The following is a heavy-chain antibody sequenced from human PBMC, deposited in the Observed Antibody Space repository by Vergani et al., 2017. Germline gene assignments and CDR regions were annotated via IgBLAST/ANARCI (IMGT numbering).Heavy chain of an antibody. D-gene: IGHD3-9*01. CDR1: GYTFTSYY. CDR3: ARGDYGILTGYRY. V-gene: IGHV1-46*03. CDR2: INPSGGHT. J-gene: IGHJ4*02. Sequence: QVQLVQSGAEVKKPGASVKVSCKASGYTFTSYYMHWVRQAPGQGLEWMGIINPSGGHTTYAQKFQGRVTMTRDTSTSTVYMELSSLRSEDTAIYYCARGDYGILTGYRYWGQGTLVTVSA.